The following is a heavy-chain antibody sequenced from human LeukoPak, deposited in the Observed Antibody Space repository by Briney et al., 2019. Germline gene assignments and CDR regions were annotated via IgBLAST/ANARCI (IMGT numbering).Heavy chain of an antibody. Sequence: GGSLRLSCAASGFSFNDAWMSWVRQAPGKGLEWVGRIKRKSDGGTTDYAAPVKGRFTIPRDDSKNTLYLQMNSLKTEDTAVYYCTTCSGGSCSHFDYWGQGTLVTVSS. CDR2: IKRKSDGGTT. CDR1: GFSFNDAW. J-gene: IGHJ4*02. V-gene: IGHV3-15*01. CDR3: TTCSGGSCSHFDY. D-gene: IGHD2-15*01.